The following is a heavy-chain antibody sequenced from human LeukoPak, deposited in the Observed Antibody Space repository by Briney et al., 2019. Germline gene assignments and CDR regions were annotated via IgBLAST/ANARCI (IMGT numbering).Heavy chain of an antibody. Sequence: SVKVSCKASGGTFSSYAISWVRQAPGQGLEWMGTIIPIFGTANYAQKFQGRVTLTTDESTSTAYMELSSLRSEDTAVYYCASTHSSGWYDDWFDPWGQGTLVTVSS. CDR3: ASTHSSGWYDDWFDP. D-gene: IGHD6-19*01. V-gene: IGHV1-69*05. CDR1: GGTFSSYA. CDR2: IIPIFGTA. J-gene: IGHJ5*02.